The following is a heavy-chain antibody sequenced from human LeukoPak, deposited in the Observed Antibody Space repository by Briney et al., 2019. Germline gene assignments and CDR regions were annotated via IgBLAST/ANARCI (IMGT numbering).Heavy chain of an antibody. J-gene: IGHJ6*02. D-gene: IGHD3-3*01. Sequence: GASVKVSCKASGYTFTSYDINWVRQATGQGLEWMGWMNPNSGNTGYAQKFQGRVTMTRNTSISTAYMELSSLRSEDTAVYYCARERGGPHYDFWSGQRRIYYYGMDVWGQGTTVTVSS. CDR3: ARERGGPHYDFWSGQRRIYYYGMDV. CDR1: GYTFTSYD. V-gene: IGHV1-8*01. CDR2: MNPNSGNT.